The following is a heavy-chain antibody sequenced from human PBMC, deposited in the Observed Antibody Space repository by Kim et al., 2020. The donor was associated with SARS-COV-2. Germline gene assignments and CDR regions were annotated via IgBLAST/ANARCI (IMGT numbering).Heavy chain of an antibody. CDR3: AREGRITMVRGVVFDP. V-gene: IGHV4-34*01. J-gene: IGHJ5*02. CDR2: INHSGST. D-gene: IGHD3-10*01. CDR1: GGSFSGYY. Sequence: SETLSLTCAVYGGSFSGYYWSWIRQPPGKGLEWIGEINHSGSTNYNPSLKSLVTISVDTSKNQFSLKLSSVTAADTAVYYCAREGRITMVRGVVFDPWGQGTLVTVSS.